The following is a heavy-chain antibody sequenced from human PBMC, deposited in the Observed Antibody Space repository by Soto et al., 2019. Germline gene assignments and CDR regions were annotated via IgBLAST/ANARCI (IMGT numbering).Heavy chain of an antibody. J-gene: IGHJ5*02. D-gene: IGHD3-10*01. CDR1: GGSISSGDYY. CDR3: ARDGSGDNWFDP. V-gene: IGHV4-30-4*01. CDR2: IYYSGST. Sequence: SETLSLTCTVSGGSISSGDYYWSWIRQPPGKGLEWIGYIYYSGSTYYNPSLKSRITISVDTSKNQFSLKLSSVTAADTAVYYCARDGSGDNWFDPWGQGTLVTVSS.